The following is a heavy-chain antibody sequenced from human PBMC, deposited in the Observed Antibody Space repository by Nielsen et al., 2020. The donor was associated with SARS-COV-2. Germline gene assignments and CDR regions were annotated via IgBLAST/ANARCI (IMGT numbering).Heavy chain of an antibody. CDR3: ARSGVYYYGSGSYYHDYYYYMDV. Sequence: ASVKVSCKASGYTFTGYYMHWVRQAPGQGLEWMGRINPNSGGTNYAQKFQGRVTMTRDTSISTAYMELSRLRSEDTAVYYCARSGVYYYGSGSYYHDYYYYMDVWGKGTTVTVSS. V-gene: IGHV1-2*06. CDR1: GYTFTGYY. CDR2: INPNSGGT. J-gene: IGHJ6*03. D-gene: IGHD3-10*01.